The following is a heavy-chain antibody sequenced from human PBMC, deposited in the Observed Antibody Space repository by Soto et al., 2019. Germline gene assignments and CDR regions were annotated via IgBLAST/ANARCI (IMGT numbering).Heavy chain of an antibody. Sequence: SVKVSCKASGGTFSSYAISWVRQAPGQGLEWMGGIIPIFGTANYAQKFQGRVTITADESTSTAYMELSSLRSEDTAVYYCEGPTVVTRDDYYYYGMDVWGQGTTVTVSS. CDR1: GGTFSSYA. V-gene: IGHV1-69*13. J-gene: IGHJ6*02. CDR3: EGPTVVTRDDYYYYGMDV. CDR2: IIPIFGTA. D-gene: IGHD4-17*01.